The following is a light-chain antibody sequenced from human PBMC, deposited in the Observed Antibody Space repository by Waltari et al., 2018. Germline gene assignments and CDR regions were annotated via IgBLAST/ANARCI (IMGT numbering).Light chain of an antibody. Sequence: QLVLTQAPSASASLGASVKLTCTLSSGHNSYAIAWPQQQPEKGPRYLMKVNSDGSHYKADGIPDRFSGSSSGAERYLTISSLQSEDEADYYCQTRGSGTVIFGGGTKLTVL. CDR1: SGHNSYA. V-gene: IGLV4-69*01. CDR3: QTRGSGTVI. J-gene: IGLJ2*01. CDR2: VNSDGSH.